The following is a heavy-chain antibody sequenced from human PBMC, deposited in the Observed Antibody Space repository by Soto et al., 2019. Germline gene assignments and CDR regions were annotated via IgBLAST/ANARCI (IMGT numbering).Heavy chain of an antibody. D-gene: IGHD4-17*01. Sequence: SETLSLTCTVSGDSVSKYYWSWIRQPAGKGLEWIGRIHSTRSPNYNPSLKSRVTMSVDTSKNQFSLKLNLTSVTAADTAVYYCARSPAYGDYANLDTWGQGTLVTVS. CDR3: ARSPAYGDYANLDT. CDR1: GDSVSKYY. CDR2: IHSTRSP. J-gene: IGHJ5*02. V-gene: IGHV4-4*07.